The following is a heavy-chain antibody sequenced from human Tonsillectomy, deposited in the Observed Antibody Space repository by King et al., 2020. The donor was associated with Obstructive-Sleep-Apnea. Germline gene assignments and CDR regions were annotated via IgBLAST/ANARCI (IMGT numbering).Heavy chain of an antibody. V-gene: IGHV3-30-3*01. Sequence: VQLVESGGGVVQPGRSLRLSCAASGFTFSSFAMHWVRQAPGKGLEWVTFTSFDGSNEYYADSVMGRFTISRDNSKNTLYLQVNSVRPEDAAVYYCAIPGPSGSEAFDIWGQGTRVTVSS. CDR3: AIPGPSGSEAFDI. CDR1: GFTFSSFA. J-gene: IGHJ3*02. D-gene: IGHD3-10*01. CDR2: TSFDGSNE.